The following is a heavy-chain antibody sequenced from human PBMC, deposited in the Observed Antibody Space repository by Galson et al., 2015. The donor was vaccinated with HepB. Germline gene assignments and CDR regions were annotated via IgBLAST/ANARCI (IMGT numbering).Heavy chain of an antibody. V-gene: IGHV6-1*01. CDR2: IYYRSKWYS. CDR1: GDSVSSTNAA. D-gene: IGHD3-3*02. CDR3: ARSSRLALDY. J-gene: IGHJ4*02. Sequence: CAISGDSVSSTNAAWNWIRQSPSRGLEWLGTIYYRSKWYSDYAVSVKSRITVNPDTSKNQFSLQLNSVTPEDTAAYYCARSSRLALDYWGPGTLVTVSS.